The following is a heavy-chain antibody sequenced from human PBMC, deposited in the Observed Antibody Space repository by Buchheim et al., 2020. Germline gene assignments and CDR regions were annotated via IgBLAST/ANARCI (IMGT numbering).Heavy chain of an antibody. CDR1: EYSFPSYW. D-gene: IGHD1-26*01. CDR3: ARLGQSGSYFPNGMDV. CDR2: IFPRDSDT. V-gene: IGHV5-51*01. Sequence: EVQLVQSGAEVKKPGESLKISCKGSEYSFPSYWIGWVRQMPGKGLEWMGIIFPRDSDTRYSPSFQGRVTISVDTSINTAYLQWSSLEASDTAMYYCARLGQSGSYFPNGMDVWGQGTT. J-gene: IGHJ6*02.